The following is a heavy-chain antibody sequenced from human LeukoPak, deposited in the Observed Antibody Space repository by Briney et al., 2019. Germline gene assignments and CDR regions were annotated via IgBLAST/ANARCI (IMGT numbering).Heavy chain of an antibody. V-gene: IGHV1-2*02. CDR1: GYTFTGYY. Sequence: ASVEVPCKASGYTFTGYYMHWVRQAPGQGLEWMGWINPNSGGTNYAQKFQGRVTMTRDTSISTAYMELSRLRSDDTAVYYCARGQWLTYYFDYWGQGTLVTVSS. CDR3: ARGQWLTYYFDY. CDR2: INPNSGGT. J-gene: IGHJ4*02. D-gene: IGHD6-19*01.